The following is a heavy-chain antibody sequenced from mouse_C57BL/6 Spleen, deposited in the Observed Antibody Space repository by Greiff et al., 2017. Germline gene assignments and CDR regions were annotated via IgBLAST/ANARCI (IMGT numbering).Heavy chain of an antibody. Sequence: QVQLQQPGAELVRPGSSVKLSCKASGYTFTSYWLDWVKQRPGQGLEWIGNIYPSDSETHYNQKFKDKATLTVDKSSSTAYMQLSSLTSEDSAVYYCARDDGTPWFAYWGQGTLVTVSA. J-gene: IGHJ3*01. V-gene: IGHV1-61*01. CDR1: GYTFTSYW. CDR3: ARDDGTPWFAY. CDR2: IYPSDSET. D-gene: IGHD2-3*01.